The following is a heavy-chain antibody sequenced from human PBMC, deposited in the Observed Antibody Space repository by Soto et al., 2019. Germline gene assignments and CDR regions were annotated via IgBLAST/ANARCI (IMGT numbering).Heavy chain of an antibody. CDR2: IYPGDSDT. D-gene: IGHD6-19*01. V-gene: IGHV5-51*01. Sequence: GESLKISFKGSGYSFTTYWIGWVRQMPGKGLEWMGIIYPGDSDTRYTPSFQGQVTISADKSISTAYLQWSSLKASDTAMYYCARRGGSGLAGNDYWGQGTLVTVSS. CDR1: GYSFTTYW. CDR3: ARRGGSGLAGNDY. J-gene: IGHJ4*02.